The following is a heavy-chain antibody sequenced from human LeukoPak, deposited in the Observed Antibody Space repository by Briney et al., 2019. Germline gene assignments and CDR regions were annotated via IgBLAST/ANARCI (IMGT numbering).Heavy chain of an antibody. CDR1: GGSISSSSYY. J-gene: IGHJ4*02. V-gene: IGHV4-39*07. CDR3: ARGGLGELSLDY. Sequence: SETLSLTCTVSGGSISSSSYYWGWIRQPPGKGLEWIGSIYYSGSTYYNPSLKSRVTISVDTSKNQFSLKLGSVTAADTAVYYCARGGLGELSLDYWGQGTLVTVSS. CDR2: IYYSGST. D-gene: IGHD3-16*02.